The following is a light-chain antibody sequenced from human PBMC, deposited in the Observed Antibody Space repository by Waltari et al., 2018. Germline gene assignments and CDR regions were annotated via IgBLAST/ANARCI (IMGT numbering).Light chain of an antibody. CDR1: SSDVGGFTR. CDR2: EVT. CDR3: SSYTSTNTWV. Sequence: QSALTQPPSVSGSPGQSVTISCTGTSSDVGGFTRVSWYQPPPGTAPKVMIYEVTNRPSGVPDRFSRSKSGNTASLMISGIQAEDEADYYCSSYTSTNTWVFGGGTKLTVL. V-gene: IGLV2-18*02. J-gene: IGLJ3*02.